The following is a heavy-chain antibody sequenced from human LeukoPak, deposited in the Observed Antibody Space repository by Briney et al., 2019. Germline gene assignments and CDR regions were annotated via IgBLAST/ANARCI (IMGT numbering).Heavy chain of an antibody. CDR1: GYTFTGYY. Sequence: ASVKVSCKASGYTFTGYYIQWVRQAPGQGLEWMGWINPNSGGTNYAQKFQGRVTMTLDSSVSTAYMELTSLSSDDTAVYYCVRGGINSWTKPYFFDYWGQGTLVTVSS. J-gene: IGHJ4*02. V-gene: IGHV1-2*02. D-gene: IGHD6-13*01. CDR3: VRGGINSWTKPYFFDY. CDR2: INPNSGGT.